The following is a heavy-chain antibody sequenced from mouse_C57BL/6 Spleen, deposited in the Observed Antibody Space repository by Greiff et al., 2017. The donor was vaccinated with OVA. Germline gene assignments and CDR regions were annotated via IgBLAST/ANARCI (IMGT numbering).Heavy chain of an antibody. J-gene: IGHJ2*03. Sequence: VMLVESGPGLVQPSQRLSITCPVAGFSLTSYGVHWVRQSPGKGLEWLGVIWSGGSTDYKAAFISRLSISKDNSKSQVFCTMNSVQADDTAIYYCDRNWDYWGQGTSHPVSS. CDR2: IWSGGST. CDR1: GFSLTSYG. V-gene: IGHV2-2*01. CDR3: DRNWDY.